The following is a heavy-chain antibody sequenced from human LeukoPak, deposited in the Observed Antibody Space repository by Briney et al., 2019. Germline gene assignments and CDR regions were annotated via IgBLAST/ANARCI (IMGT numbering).Heavy chain of an antibody. V-gene: IGHV4-59*12. D-gene: IGHD3-10*01. CDR3: ASAETMVRGVSGY. Sequence: NPSETLSLTCTVSGGSISSYYRSWIRQPPGKGLEWIGYIYYSGSTNYNPSLKSRVTISVDTSKNQFSLKLSSVTAADTAVYYCASAETMVRGVSGYWGQGTLVTVSS. J-gene: IGHJ4*02. CDR1: GGSISSYY. CDR2: IYYSGST.